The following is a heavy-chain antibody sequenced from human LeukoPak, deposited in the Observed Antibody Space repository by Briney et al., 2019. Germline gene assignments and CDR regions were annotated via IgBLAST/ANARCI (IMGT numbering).Heavy chain of an antibody. V-gene: IGHV3-53*01. Sequence: GGSLRLSCAASGFTFSSYAMNWVRQAPGKGLEWVSVIYSGGSTYYADSVKGRFTIPRDNSKNTLYLQINSLRAEDTAVYYCARDGRGDGVPAENAFAIWGQGTMVTVSS. CDR1: GFTFSSYA. CDR3: ARDGRGDGVPAENAFAI. J-gene: IGHJ3*02. D-gene: IGHD3-10*01. CDR2: IYSGGST.